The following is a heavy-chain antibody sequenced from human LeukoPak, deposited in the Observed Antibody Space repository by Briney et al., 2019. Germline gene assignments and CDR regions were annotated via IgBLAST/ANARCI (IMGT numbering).Heavy chain of an antibody. D-gene: IGHD1-1*01. CDR3: AKDISTHMEPPDWFDS. J-gene: IGHJ5*01. CDR1: GYSFSDYY. Sequence: GASVKVSCKASGYSFSDYYMHWVRQAPGQGLEWMGWINPDSGGTHYAQKFQGRVTLTRDTSPSTAYMELSRLRSDDTAVYYCAKDISTHMEPPDWFDSWGQGTLVTVSS. V-gene: IGHV1-2*02. CDR2: INPDSGGT.